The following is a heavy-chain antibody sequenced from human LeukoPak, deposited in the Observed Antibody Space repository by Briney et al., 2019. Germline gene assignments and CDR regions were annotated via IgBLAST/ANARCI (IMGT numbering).Heavy chain of an antibody. CDR2: IRGSGGST. CDR1: RFTFSDYY. D-gene: IGHD6-6*01. J-gene: IGHJ4*02. CDR3: AKDQSSSSDYFDY. Sequence: GGSLRLSCAASRFTFSDYYMSWIRQAPGKGLEWVSAIRGSGGSTYYADSVKGRFAISRDNSKNTLYLQMNSLRAEDTALYYCAKDQSSSSDYFDYWGQGTLVTVSS. V-gene: IGHV3-23*01.